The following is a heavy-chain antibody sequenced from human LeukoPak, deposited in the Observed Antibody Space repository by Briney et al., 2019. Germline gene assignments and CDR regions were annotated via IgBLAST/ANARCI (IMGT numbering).Heavy chain of an antibody. Sequence: GGSLRLSCAASGFTFSSYAMHWVRQAPGKGLEWVAVISYDGSNKYYADSVKGRFTISRDNSKNTLYLQMNSLRAEDTAVYYCARGLYYYDSKGAFDYWGQGTLVAVSS. CDR3: ARGLYYYDSKGAFDY. CDR2: ISYDGSNK. V-gene: IGHV3-30-3*01. CDR1: GFTFSSYA. J-gene: IGHJ4*02. D-gene: IGHD3-22*01.